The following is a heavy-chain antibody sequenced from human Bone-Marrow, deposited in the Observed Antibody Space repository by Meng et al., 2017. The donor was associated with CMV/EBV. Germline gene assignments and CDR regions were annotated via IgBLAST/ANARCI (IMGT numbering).Heavy chain of an antibody. J-gene: IGHJ4*02. CDR3: ASGGWYSSGWYDY. V-gene: IGHV3-11*04. D-gene: IGHD6-19*01. CDR1: GFTFSDYY. Sequence: GESLKISCAASGFTFSDYYMGWIRQAPGKGLEWVSYISSSGSTIYYADSVKGRFTISRDNAKNSLYLQMNSLRAEDTAVYYCASGGWYSSGWYDYWGQGTLVTVSS. CDR2: ISSSGSTI.